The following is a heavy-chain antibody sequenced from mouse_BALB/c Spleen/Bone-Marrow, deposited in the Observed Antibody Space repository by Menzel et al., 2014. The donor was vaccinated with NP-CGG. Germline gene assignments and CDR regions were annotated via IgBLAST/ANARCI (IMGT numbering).Heavy chain of an antibody. Sequence: NVEGSGGGFVQPGGSLKLSSASSGFTFSSYIMSWVRQTPEKRLEWVAYISHSGGSSYYLDTVKGRFTTSRDNAKNTLYLQMSSLKSEDTAMYYCARVSPYWYFDVWGAGTTVTVSS. CDR1: GFTFSSYI. J-gene: IGHJ1*01. V-gene: IGHV5-12-2*01. CDR2: ISHSGGSS. D-gene: IGHD6-2*01. CDR3: ARVSPYWYFDV.